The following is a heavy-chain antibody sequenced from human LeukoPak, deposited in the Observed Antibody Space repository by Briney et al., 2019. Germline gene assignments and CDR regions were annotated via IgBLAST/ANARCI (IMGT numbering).Heavy chain of an antibody. CDR2: FCYDGNS. D-gene: IGHD6-13*01. J-gene: IGHJ4*02. Sequence: SETLSLTCTVSGASVSSYNHCWNWIRQPPGKGLEWLGYFCYDGNSRYSPSLQSRVAISADTSKNQFSLKLSSVTAADTAVYYCARSRTPGIAAAGYRGCYFDYWGQGTLVTVSS. V-gene: IGHV4-61*01. CDR1: GASVSSYNHC. CDR3: ARSRTPGIAAAGYRGCYFDY.